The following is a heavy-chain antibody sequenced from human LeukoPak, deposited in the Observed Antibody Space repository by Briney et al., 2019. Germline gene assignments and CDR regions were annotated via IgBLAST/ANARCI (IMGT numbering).Heavy chain of an antibody. CDR1: GGSISSSSYY. CDR2: IYYSGST. CDR3: ARDSPPDY. Sequence: SETLSLTCTVSGGSISSSSYYWGWIRQPPGKGLEWIGSIYYSGSTYYNPSLKSRVTMSVDTSKNQFSLKLSSVTAADTAVYYCARDSPPDYWGQGTLVTVSS. J-gene: IGHJ4*02. V-gene: IGHV4-39*07.